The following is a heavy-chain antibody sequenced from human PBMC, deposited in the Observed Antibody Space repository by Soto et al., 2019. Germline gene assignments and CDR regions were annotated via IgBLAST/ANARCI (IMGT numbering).Heavy chain of an antibody. CDR3: ARRGYSSGWYYFDY. CDR2: VYHSGST. J-gene: IGHJ4*02. CDR1: GGSISSSGYY. D-gene: IGHD6-19*01. V-gene: IGHV4-39*01. Sequence: SETLSLTCTVSGGSISSSGYYGGWIRQPPGKGLEWIGSVYHSGSTYDNPSLKSRVTISADTSKNQFSLKLSSVTAADTAVYYCARRGYSSGWYYFDYWGQGTLVTVS.